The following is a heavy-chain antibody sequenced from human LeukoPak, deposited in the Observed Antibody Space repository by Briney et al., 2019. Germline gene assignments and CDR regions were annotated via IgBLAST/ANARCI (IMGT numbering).Heavy chain of an antibody. CDR3: AMTVGDGYNLEFDY. J-gene: IGHJ4*02. Sequence: PETLSLTCTVSGGSISSYYWSWIRQPPGKGLEWIGYIYYSGSTNYNPSLKSRVTISVDTSKNQFSLKLSSVTAADTAVYYCAMTVGDGYNLEFDYWGQGTLVTVSS. CDR2: IYYSGST. D-gene: IGHD5-24*01. CDR1: GGSISSYY. V-gene: IGHV4-59*08.